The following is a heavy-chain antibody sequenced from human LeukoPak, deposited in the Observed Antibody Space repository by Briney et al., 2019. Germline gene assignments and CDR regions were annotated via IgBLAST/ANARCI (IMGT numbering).Heavy chain of an antibody. CDR2: IHTRGTS. CDR3: ARVLGEDIVVVVAAYNWFDP. D-gene: IGHD2-15*01. Sequence: SQTLSLTCTVSGGSISSGNYYWSWIRQPAGKTLEWIGRIHTRGTSDYNPSLRGRVTLSVDTSKNQFSVRLSSVTAADTAVYYCARVLGEDIVVVVAAYNWFDPWGQGTLVTVSS. J-gene: IGHJ5*02. CDR1: GGSISSGNYY. V-gene: IGHV4-61*02.